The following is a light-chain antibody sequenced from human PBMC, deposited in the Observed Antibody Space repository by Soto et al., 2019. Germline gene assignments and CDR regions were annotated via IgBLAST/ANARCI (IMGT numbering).Light chain of an antibody. CDR3: QQYYSWTWT. J-gene: IGKJ1*01. CDR1: QTINTY. Sequence: EIVMTQSPDTLPMSPGKRATLSCRASQTINTYLAWYQQRPGQAPRLLIYGASTRATGIPDRFIGSGSGTAFTLTISSLQSEDFAVYYCQQYYSWTWTFGQGTKVEF. V-gene: IGKV3-15*01. CDR2: GAS.